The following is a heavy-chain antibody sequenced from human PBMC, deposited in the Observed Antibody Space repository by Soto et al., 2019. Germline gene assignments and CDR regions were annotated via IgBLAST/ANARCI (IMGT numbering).Heavy chain of an antibody. CDR3: AKSGAGWDNYGMDV. CDR1: GFTFSNYG. Sequence: GGSLRLSCAASGFTFSNYGMHWVRQAPGKGLEWVAVISYDGSNKYYVDSVKGRFTISRDNSKNTLYVQMNSLRGEDTAVYYCAKSGAGWDNYGMDVWGQGTTVTVSS. CDR2: ISYDGSNK. D-gene: IGHD3-9*01. J-gene: IGHJ6*02. V-gene: IGHV3-30*18.